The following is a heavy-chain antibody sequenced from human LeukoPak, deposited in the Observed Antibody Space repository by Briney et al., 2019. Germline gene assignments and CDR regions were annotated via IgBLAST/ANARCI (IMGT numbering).Heavy chain of an antibody. CDR3: ARGGYYDSTNFGNDAFDI. V-gene: IGHV1-2*02. J-gene: IGHJ3*02. D-gene: IGHD3-22*01. CDR1: GYTFSGYY. Sequence: ASVKVSCKTSGYTFSGYYLHWVRQAPGQGLEWMGWINPTSGGTKFAQKFQGRVTMTRDTSISTAYMELTSLRSDDTAVYYCARGGYYDSTNFGNDAFDIWGQGTMVTVSS. CDR2: INPTSGGT.